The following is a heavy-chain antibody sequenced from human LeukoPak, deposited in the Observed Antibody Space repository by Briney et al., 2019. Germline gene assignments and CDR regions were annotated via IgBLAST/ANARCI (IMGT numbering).Heavy chain of an antibody. Sequence: KPSETLSLTCTVSGGSISSSSYYWGWIRQPPGKGLEWIGYIYYSQSTNFNPSLKSRVTISVDTSKNQFPLKLSSVTAADTAVYYCARRLPREVHFDYWGQGTLVTVSS. J-gene: IGHJ4*02. CDR1: GGSISSSSYY. CDR3: ARRLPREVHFDY. V-gene: IGHV4-61*05. D-gene: IGHD1-26*01. CDR2: IYYSQST.